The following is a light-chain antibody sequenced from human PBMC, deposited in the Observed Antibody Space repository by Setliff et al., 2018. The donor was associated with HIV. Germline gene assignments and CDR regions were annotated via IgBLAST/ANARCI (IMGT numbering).Light chain of an antibody. CDR1: NLQSKS. V-gene: IGLV3-21*03. J-gene: IGLJ1*01. Sequence: SYELTQPPPVSVAPGKTATVTCGGNNLQSKSVHWYQQKPGQAPVLVVYDDQDRSSGIPERFSGSNSGNTATLTISRVEAGDEADYYCQVWDRSSDHYGFGPGTKV. CDR2: DDQ. CDR3: QVWDRSSDHYG.